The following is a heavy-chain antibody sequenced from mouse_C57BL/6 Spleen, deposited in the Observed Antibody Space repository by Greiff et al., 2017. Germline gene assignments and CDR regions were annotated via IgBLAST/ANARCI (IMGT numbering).Heavy chain of an antibody. CDR3: ARSGTEYLDV. CDR1: GYTFTSYW. CDR2: IDPSDSYT. J-gene: IGHJ1*03. V-gene: IGHV1-59*01. Sequence: QVQLQQPGAELVRPGTSVKLSCKASGYTFTSYWMHWVKQRPGQGLEWIGVIDPSDSYTNYNQKFKGKATLTVDTSSSTAYMQLSSLASEYSAVYYGARSGTEYLDVWGTGTTVTVSS. D-gene: IGHD3-1*01.